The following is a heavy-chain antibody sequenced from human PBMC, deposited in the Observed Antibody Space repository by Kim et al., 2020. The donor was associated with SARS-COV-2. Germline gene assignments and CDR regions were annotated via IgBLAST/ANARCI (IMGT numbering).Heavy chain of an antibody. Sequence: SETLSLTCAVYGGSFSGYYWSWIRQPPGKGLEWIGEINHSGSTNYNPSLKSRVTISVDTSKNQFSLKLSSVSAADTAVYYCARRPRITMVRGPPSTQNAFDIWGQGTMVTVSS. CDR1: GGSFSGYY. D-gene: IGHD3-10*01. J-gene: IGHJ3*02. V-gene: IGHV4-34*01. CDR2: INHSGST. CDR3: ARRPRITMVRGPPSTQNAFDI.